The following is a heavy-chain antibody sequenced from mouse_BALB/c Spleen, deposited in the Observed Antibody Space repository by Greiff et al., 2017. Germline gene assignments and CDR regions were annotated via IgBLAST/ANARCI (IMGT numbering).Heavy chain of an antibody. CDR2: IHYSGST. CDR1: GYSITSGYS. Sequence: EVKLLESGPDLVKPSQSLSLTCTVTGYSITSGYSWHWIRQFPGNKLEWMGYIHYSGSTNYNPSLKSRISITRDTSKNQFFLQLNSVTTEDTATYYCARIGGGMITTGYFDYWGQGTTLTVSS. CDR3: ARIGGGMITTGYFDY. D-gene: IGHD2-4*01. V-gene: IGHV3-1*02. J-gene: IGHJ2*01.